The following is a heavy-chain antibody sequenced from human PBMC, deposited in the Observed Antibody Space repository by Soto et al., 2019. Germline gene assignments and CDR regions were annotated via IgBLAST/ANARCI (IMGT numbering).Heavy chain of an antibody. V-gene: IGHV1-18*01. CDR3: ARLRDSSGYYYAFDI. CDR2: ISAYNVNT. Sequence: QVQLLQSGAEVKKPGASVKVSCKASGYTFTSYGISWVRQAPGQGLEWMGWISAYNVNTNYAQKLQGRVTMTTDTSTSTADMELRSLRSDDTAVYYCARLRDSSGYYYAFDIWGQGTMVTVSS. CDR1: GYTFTSYG. J-gene: IGHJ3*02. D-gene: IGHD3-22*01.